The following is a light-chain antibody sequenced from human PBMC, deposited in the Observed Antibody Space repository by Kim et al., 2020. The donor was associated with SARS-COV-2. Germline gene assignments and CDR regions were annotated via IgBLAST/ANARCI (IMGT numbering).Light chain of an antibody. V-gene: IGKV1-6*01. CDR3: LQDYNYPRT. CDR1: QGIRND. J-gene: IGKJ1*01. CDR2: AAS. Sequence: AIQMTQSPSSLSASVGDRVTITCLASQGIRNDLGWYQQKPGKAPKLLIYAASSLQSGVPSRFSGSGSGTDSTLTISSLQPEDFVTYYCLQDYNYPRTFGQGTKVDIK.